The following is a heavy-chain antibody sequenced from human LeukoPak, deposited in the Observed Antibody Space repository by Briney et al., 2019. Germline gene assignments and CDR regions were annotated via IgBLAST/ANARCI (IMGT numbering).Heavy chain of an antibody. V-gene: IGHV4-39*07. CDR1: GGSISSSSYY. Sequence: SETLSLTCTVSGGSISSSSYYWGWIRQPPGKGLEWIGSIYYSGSTYYNPSLKSRVTISVDTSKNQFSLKLSSVTAADTAVYYCARVIIPYWGQGTLVTVSS. CDR2: IYYSGST. J-gene: IGHJ4*02. D-gene: IGHD3-16*01. CDR3: ARVIIPY.